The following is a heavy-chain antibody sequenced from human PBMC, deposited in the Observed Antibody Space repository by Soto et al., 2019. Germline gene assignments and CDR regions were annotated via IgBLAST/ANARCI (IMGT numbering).Heavy chain of an antibody. J-gene: IGHJ2*01. V-gene: IGHV4-31*03. CDR2: VYYSGST. CDR1: GGSISSGGYY. CDR3: ERQVYYYDSSGYYYWYFDL. Sequence: QVQLQESGPGLVKPSQTLSLTCTVSGGSISSGGYYWSWIRQHPGKGLEWIGYVYYSGSTYYNPYLKSRVTISGDTPKNQFSLKLSSVTAADTAVYYCERQVYYYDSSGYYYWYFDLWGRGTMVTVSS. D-gene: IGHD3-22*01.